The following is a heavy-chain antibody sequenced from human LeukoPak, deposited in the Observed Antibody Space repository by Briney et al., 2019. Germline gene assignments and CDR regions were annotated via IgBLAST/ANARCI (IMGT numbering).Heavy chain of an antibody. Sequence: GGPLRLSCAASGFTFSSYSMNWVRQAPGKGLEWVSSISSSSSYIYYADSVKGRFTISRDNAKNSLYLQMNSLRAEDTAVYYCARVRGWELYDAFDIWGQGTMVTVSS. CDR3: ARVRGWELYDAFDI. J-gene: IGHJ3*02. V-gene: IGHV3-21*01. D-gene: IGHD1-26*01. CDR1: GFTFSSYS. CDR2: ISSSSSYI.